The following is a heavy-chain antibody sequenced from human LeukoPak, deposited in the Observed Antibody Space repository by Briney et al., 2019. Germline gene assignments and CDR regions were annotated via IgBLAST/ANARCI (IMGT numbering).Heavy chain of an antibody. V-gene: IGHV3-33*01. CDR2: IWYDGSNK. CDR3: ARDQRVAYSSSWYGGAFDI. CDR1: GFTFSSYG. D-gene: IGHD6-13*01. J-gene: IGHJ4*02. Sequence: GGSLRLSCAASGFTFSSYGMHWVRQAPGKGLEWVAVIWYDGSNKYYADSVKGRFTISRDNSKNTLYLQMNSLRAEDTAVYYCARDQRVAYSSSWYGGAFDIWGQGTLVTVSS.